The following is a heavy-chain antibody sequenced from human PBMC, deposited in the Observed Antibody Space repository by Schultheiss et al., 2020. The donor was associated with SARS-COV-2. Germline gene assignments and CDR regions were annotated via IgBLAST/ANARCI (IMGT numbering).Heavy chain of an antibody. Sequence: GGSLRLSCAASGFTFSSYGMHWVRQAPGKGLEWVAVISYDGSNKYYADSVKGRFTISRDNSKNTLYLQMNSLKTEDTAVYYCTTDPFDWPKDWYFDLWGRGTLVTVSS. CDR2: ISYDGSNK. CDR3: TTDPFDWPKDWYFDL. CDR1: GFTFSSYG. V-gene: IGHV3-30*03. J-gene: IGHJ2*01. D-gene: IGHD3-9*01.